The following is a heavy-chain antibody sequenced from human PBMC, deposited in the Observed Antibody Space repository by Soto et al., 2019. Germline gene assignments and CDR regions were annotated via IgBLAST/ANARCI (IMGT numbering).Heavy chain of an antibody. Sequence: PGESLKISCKGSGYRFSTYWIGWVRPMPGQGLEWMGIVFPADSNTRYSPSFQGQVTISADKSISTAYLQWNSLQASDTAMYYCARHRLSTWDAFDLWGQGTMVTVSS. D-gene: IGHD2-2*01. CDR2: VFPADSNT. J-gene: IGHJ3*01. V-gene: IGHV5-51*01. CDR1: GYRFSTYW. CDR3: ARHRLSTWDAFDL.